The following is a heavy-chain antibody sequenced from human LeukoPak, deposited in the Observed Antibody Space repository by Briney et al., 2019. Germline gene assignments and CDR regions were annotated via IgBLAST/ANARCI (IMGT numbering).Heavy chain of an antibody. J-gene: IGHJ3*02. Sequence: GGSLRLSCAASGFTFDDYAMHWVRQAPGKGLEWVSGISWNSGSIGYADSVKGRFTISRDNSKNTLYLQMNSLRAEDTAVYYCAKDPIYYDAFDIWGQGTMVTVSS. V-gene: IGHV3-9*01. CDR2: ISWNSGSI. CDR3: AKDPIYYDAFDI. D-gene: IGHD3-10*01. CDR1: GFTFDDYA.